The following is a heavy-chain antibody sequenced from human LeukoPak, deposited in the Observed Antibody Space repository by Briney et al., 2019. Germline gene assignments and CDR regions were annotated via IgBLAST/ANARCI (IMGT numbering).Heavy chain of an antibody. D-gene: IGHD3-3*01. J-gene: IGHJ5*02. Sequence: ASVKVSYKASGYTFTRYYMHWVRQAPGQGLEWMGWINPNSGGTNYAQKFQGRVTMTRDTSISTAYMELSRLRSDDTAVYYCARARFLEGNWFDPWGQGTLVTVSS. CDR2: INPNSGGT. CDR3: ARARFLEGNWFDP. V-gene: IGHV1-2*02. CDR1: GYTFTRYY.